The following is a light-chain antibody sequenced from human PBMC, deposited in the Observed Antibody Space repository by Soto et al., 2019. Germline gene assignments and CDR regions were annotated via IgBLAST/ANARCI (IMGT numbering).Light chain of an antibody. CDR3: QQYGSSSFT. CDR1: QSVSSSH. V-gene: IGKV3-20*01. J-gene: IGKJ3*01. Sequence: EIVLTQSPGTLSLSPGERATLSCGASQSVSSSHLAWYQQKPGQAPRLLIYGASSRATGIPDRFSGSGSGTDFILTISRLEPEDFAVYYCQQYGSSSFTFGPGTTVDVK. CDR2: GAS.